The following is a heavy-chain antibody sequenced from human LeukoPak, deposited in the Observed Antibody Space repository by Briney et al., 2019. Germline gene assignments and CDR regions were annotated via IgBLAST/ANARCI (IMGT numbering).Heavy chain of an antibody. D-gene: IGHD3-3*01. J-gene: IGHJ6*02. V-gene: IGHV1-18*01. CDR1: GYTFTSYG. Sequence: ASVKVSCKASGYTFTSYGISWVRQAPGQGLEWMGWISAYNGNTNYAQKLQGRVTMTTDTSTSTAYMELRSLRSDDTAVYYCARVQAKYYDLWSGYYDYYYYGMDVWGQGTTVTVSS. CDR2: ISAYNGNT. CDR3: ARVQAKYYDLWSGYYDYYYYGMDV.